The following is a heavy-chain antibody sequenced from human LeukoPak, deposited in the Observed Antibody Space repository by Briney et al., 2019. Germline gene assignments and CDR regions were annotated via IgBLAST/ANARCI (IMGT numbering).Heavy chain of an antibody. CDR1: GGTFSSYT. V-gene: IGHV1-69*02. D-gene: IGHD4-23*01. CDR2: IIPILGIA. J-gene: IGHJ3*02. Sequence: SVKVSCKASGGTFSSYTISWVRQAPGQGLEWMGRIIPILGIANYAQKFQGRVTITADKSTSAAYMELSSLRSEDTAVYYCARSNSGFGVLDGAFDIWGQGTMVTVSS. CDR3: ARSNSGFGVLDGAFDI.